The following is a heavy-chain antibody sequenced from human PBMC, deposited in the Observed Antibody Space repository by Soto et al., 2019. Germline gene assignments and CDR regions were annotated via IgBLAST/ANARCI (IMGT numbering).Heavy chain of an antibody. J-gene: IGHJ5*02. V-gene: IGHV4-59*01. CDR3: ARVLHPPHWFDP. D-gene: IGHD4-4*01. Sequence: QVQLQESGPGLVKPSETLSLTCTVSGGSISSYYWSWIRQPPGKGLEWIGYIYYSGSTNYNPSLKSRVTISVDTSKNQFSLKLSSVTAADTAVYYCARVLHPPHWFDPWGQGTLVTVSS. CDR1: GGSISSYY. CDR2: IYYSGST.